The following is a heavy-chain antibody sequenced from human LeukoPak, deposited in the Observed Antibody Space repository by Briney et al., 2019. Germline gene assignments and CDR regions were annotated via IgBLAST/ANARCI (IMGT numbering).Heavy chain of an antibody. CDR3: ARVVRSGNYLGWFDP. Sequence: KSSGTLSLTCSVSGESISSSRHYWSWIRQPAGQGLEWIGRIYPSGNTNYNPSLKSRATISLDTSKNQFSLNLKSVTAADTAVYYCARVVRSGNYLGWFDPWGQGTLVTVSS. V-gene: IGHV4-61*02. CDR2: IYPSGNT. J-gene: IGHJ5*02. D-gene: IGHD1-26*01. CDR1: GESISSSRHY.